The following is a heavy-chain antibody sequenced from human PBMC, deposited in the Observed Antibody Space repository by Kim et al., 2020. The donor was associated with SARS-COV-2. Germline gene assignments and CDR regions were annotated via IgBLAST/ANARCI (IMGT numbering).Heavy chain of an antibody. V-gene: IGHV3-64*01. D-gene: IGHD2-8*01. Sequence: GGSLRLSCAASGFTFSAAAMHWVRQAPGKGLEYVSTISTDGSMTNYASSVKGRFTISRDNYKNTLYLQMASLTPEDMAVYFCARVRHFEGTNYGLDVWGQGTTVIVSS. J-gene: IGHJ6*01. CDR2: ISTDGSMT. CDR1: GFTFSAAA. CDR3: ARVRHFEGTNYGLDV.